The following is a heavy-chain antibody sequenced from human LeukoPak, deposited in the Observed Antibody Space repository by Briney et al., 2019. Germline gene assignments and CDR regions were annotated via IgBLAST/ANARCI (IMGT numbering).Heavy chain of an antibody. D-gene: IGHD4-23*01. Sequence: SETPSLTCTVSGGSISSYYWSWIRQPPGKGLEWIGYIYYSGSTNYNPSLKSRVTISVDTSKNQFSLKLSSVTAADTAVYYCARNLYGGNLNYFDYWGQGTLVTVSS. CDR1: GGSISSYY. J-gene: IGHJ4*02. CDR3: ARNLYGGNLNYFDY. V-gene: IGHV4-59*01. CDR2: IYYSGST.